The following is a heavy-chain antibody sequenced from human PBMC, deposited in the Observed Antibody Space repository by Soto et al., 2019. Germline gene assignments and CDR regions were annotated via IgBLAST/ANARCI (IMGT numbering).Heavy chain of an antibody. Sequence: GGSLRLSCAASGFTFSNCAMSWVRQAPGKGLEWVSVISGSGDSTYYADSVKGRFTISRDNSKNTLYLQMNSLRAEDTAVYYCAKDSSGYYGVFDYWGQGTMVTVYS. J-gene: IGHJ4*02. CDR2: ISGSGDST. CDR1: GFTFSNCA. V-gene: IGHV3-23*01. D-gene: IGHD3-22*01. CDR3: AKDSSGYYGVFDY.